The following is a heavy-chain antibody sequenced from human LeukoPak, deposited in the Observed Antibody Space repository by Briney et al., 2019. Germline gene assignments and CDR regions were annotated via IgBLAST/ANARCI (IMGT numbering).Heavy chain of an antibody. Sequence: GGSLRLSCAASGFPFSSYGMHWVRQAPGKGLEWVAVISYDGSNKYYADSVKGRFTISRDNSKNTLYLQMNSLRAEDTAVYYCAKDRRYSSGWYTPYYYYYGMDVRGQGTTVTVSS. J-gene: IGHJ6*02. CDR2: ISYDGSNK. V-gene: IGHV3-30*18. D-gene: IGHD6-19*01. CDR3: AKDRRYSSGWYTPYYYYYGMDV. CDR1: GFPFSSYG.